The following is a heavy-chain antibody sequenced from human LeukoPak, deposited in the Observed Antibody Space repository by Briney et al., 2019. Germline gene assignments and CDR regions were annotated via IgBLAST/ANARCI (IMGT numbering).Heavy chain of an antibody. D-gene: IGHD5-18*01. J-gene: IGHJ6*02. CDR2: TYYRSKWYY. Sequence: SQTLSLTCAISGDSVSNDTAAWSWIRQSPSRGLEWLGRTYYRSKWYYDYAISVKSLMTIDLETSKNRFSLHLNSVTPDDTAVYYCARLRRYIKQATSGMDVWGQGTTVTVSS. CDR3: ARLRRYIKQATSGMDV. V-gene: IGHV6-1*01. CDR1: GDSVSNDTAA.